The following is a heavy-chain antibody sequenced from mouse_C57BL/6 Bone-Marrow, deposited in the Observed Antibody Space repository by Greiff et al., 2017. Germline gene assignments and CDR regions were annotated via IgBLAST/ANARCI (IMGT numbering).Heavy chain of an antibody. CDR3: ARAGVAWFAY. V-gene: IGHV1-81*01. CDR1: GYTFTSYG. J-gene: IGHJ3*01. Sequence: VKLMESGAELARPGASVKLSCKASGYTFTSYGISWVKQRTGQGLEWIGEIYPRSGNTYYNEQVKGKATLTADKSSSTAYMELRSLTSEDSAVYFCARAGVAWFAYWGQGTLVTVSA. CDR2: IYPRSGNT.